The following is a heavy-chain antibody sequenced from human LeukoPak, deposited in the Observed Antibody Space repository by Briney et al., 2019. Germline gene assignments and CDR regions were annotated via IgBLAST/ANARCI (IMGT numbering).Heavy chain of an antibody. Sequence: SETLSLTCTVSGGSISSSSYYWGWIRQPPGKGLEWIGSIYYSGSTYYNPSLKSRVTISVDTSKNQFSLKLSSVTAADTAVYYCASSSYCSSTSCAELDYWGQGTLVTVSS. CDR2: IYYSGST. D-gene: IGHD2-2*01. CDR3: ASSSYCSSTSCAELDY. J-gene: IGHJ4*02. CDR1: GGSISSSSYY. V-gene: IGHV4-39*01.